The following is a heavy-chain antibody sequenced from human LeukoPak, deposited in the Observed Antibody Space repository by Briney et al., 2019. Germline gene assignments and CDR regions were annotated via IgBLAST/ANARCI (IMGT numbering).Heavy chain of an antibody. CDR3: AGPLNTVHVTFDV. D-gene: IGHD4-11*01. V-gene: IGHV4-31*03. Sequence: SETLSLTCTVSGGSVSSGGYYWVWIRQRPGKGLEWIGYIYYTGSTSYNPSLKSRLTIAVDTSKNQFSLKLSSVTAADTAVYYCAGPLNTVHVTFDVWGQGTMVTVSS. J-gene: IGHJ3*01. CDR1: GGSVSSGGYY. CDR2: IYYTGST.